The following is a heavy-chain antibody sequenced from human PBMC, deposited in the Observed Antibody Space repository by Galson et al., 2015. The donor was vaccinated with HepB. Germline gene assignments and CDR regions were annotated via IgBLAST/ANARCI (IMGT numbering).Heavy chain of an antibody. CDR3: ARDPDDTDGYYLTFEY. J-gene: IGHJ4*02. CDR1: GFTFSTYG. V-gene: IGHV3-30*03. CDR2: ISYDGSNK. D-gene: IGHD3-22*01. Sequence: SLRLSCAASGFTFSTYGMHWVRQSPGKGLEWVAVISYDGSNKYYADSVKGRFTISRDTSKNTLYLQMNSLRAEDTAVYYCARDPDDTDGYYLTFEYWGQGALITVSS.